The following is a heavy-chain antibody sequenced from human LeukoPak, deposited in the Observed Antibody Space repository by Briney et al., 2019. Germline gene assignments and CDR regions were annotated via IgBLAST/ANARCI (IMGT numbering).Heavy chain of an antibody. Sequence: ASVKVSCKVSGYTLTELSMHWVRQAPGKGLEWMGGFDPEDGETIYAQRFQGRVTMTEDTSTDTAYMELSSLRSEDTAVYYCATDPQFLRFLEWLSHWGQGTLVTVSS. J-gene: IGHJ4*02. CDR2: FDPEDGET. V-gene: IGHV1-24*01. D-gene: IGHD3-3*01. CDR1: GYTLTELS. CDR3: ATDPQFLRFLEWLSH.